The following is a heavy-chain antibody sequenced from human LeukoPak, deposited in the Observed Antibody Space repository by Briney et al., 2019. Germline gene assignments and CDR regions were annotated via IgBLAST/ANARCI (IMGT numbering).Heavy chain of an antibody. Sequence: ASVKVSCKASGYTFTGYYMHWVRQAPGQGLEWKGWINPNSGGTNYAQKFQGRVTMTRDTSISTAYMELSRLRSDDTAVYYCARNPYCGGDCYGHVDYWGQGTLVTVSS. CDR1: GYTFTGYY. V-gene: IGHV1-2*02. CDR2: INPNSGGT. J-gene: IGHJ4*02. CDR3: ARNPYCGGDCYGHVDY. D-gene: IGHD2-21*01.